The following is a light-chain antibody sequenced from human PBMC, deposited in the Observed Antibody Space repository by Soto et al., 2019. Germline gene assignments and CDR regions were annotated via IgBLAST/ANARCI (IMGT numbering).Light chain of an antibody. V-gene: IGLV2-8*01. CDR1: SSDVGGYNY. CDR3: CSYAGTYV. J-gene: IGLJ1*01. Sequence: QSALTQPPSASGSPGQSVTISCTGTSSDVGGYNYVSWYQQHPGKAPKLIIYDVSKQPSGVPDRFSGSKSGNTASLTVSGLQAEDEADYYCCSYAGTYVFGTGTKVTVL. CDR2: DVS.